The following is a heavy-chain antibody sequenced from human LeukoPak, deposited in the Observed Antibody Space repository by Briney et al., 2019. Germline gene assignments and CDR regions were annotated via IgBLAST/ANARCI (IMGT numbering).Heavy chain of an antibody. V-gene: IGHV3-7*01. CDR3: ARDQRAAADYYFDY. CDR1: GFTFSSYW. CDR2: IKQDGSEK. J-gene: IGHJ4*02. D-gene: IGHD6-13*01. Sequence: PGGSLRLSCAASGFTFSSYWMSWVRQAPGKGLEWVANIKQDGSEKYYVDSAKGRFTISRDNAKNSLYLQMNSLRAEDTAVYYCARDQRAAADYYFDYWGQGTPVTVSS.